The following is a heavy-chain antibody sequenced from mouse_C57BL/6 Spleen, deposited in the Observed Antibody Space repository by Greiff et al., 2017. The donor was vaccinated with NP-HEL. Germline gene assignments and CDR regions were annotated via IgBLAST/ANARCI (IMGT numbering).Heavy chain of an antibody. CDR1: GYAFTNYL. Sequence: QVQLKQSGAELVRPGTSVKVSCKASGYAFTNYLIEWVKQRPGQGLEWIGVINPGSGGTNYNEKFKGKATLTADKSSSTAYMQLSSLTSEDSAVYFCARSVIYYYGSPYAMDYWGQGTSVTVSS. CDR3: ARSVIYYYGSPYAMDY. CDR2: INPGSGGT. J-gene: IGHJ4*01. V-gene: IGHV1-54*01. D-gene: IGHD1-1*01.